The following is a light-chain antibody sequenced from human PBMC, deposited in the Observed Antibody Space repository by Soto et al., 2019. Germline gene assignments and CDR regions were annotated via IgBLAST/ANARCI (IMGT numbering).Light chain of an antibody. CDR1: QSDSSSY. Sequence: EIGLTQSPGTQSLSPGERATLSCRASQSDSSSYLAWYQQKPGQAPRLLIYGASSRATGIPDRFSGSGSGTDFTLTISRLESEDFAVYYCQQYGRSPLTFGPGTKVDIE. J-gene: IGKJ3*01. CDR2: GAS. CDR3: QQYGRSPLT. V-gene: IGKV3-20*01.